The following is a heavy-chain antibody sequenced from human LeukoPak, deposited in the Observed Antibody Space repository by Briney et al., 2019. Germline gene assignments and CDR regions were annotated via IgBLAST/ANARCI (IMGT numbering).Heavy chain of an antibody. CDR1: GYTLPSYG. D-gene: IGHD2-15*01. CDR3: ARDARLNNYCSAGSCYLDD. CDR2: ISAYNGNT. V-gene: IGHV1-18*01. Sequence: ASVKVSCKASGYTLPSYGISWVRQAPGQGLEWMGWISAYNGNTNYAQKLQGRVTMTTDTSTSTAYMELRSLRSDDTAVYYCARDARLNNYCSAGSCYLDDWGQGTLVTVSS. J-gene: IGHJ4*02.